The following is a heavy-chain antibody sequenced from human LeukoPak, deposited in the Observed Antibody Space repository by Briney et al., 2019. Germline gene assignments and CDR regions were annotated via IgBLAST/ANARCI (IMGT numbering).Heavy chain of an antibody. Sequence: SQTLSLTCTDSGGSISSGGYYWSWIRQHPGKGLEWIGYIYYSGSTYYNPSLKSRVTISVDTSKNQFSLKLSSVTAADTAVYYCARAAYCSGGSCLDYWGQGTLVTVSS. CDR2: IYYSGST. V-gene: IGHV4-31*03. J-gene: IGHJ4*02. D-gene: IGHD2-15*01. CDR1: GGSISSGGYY. CDR3: ARAAYCSGGSCLDY.